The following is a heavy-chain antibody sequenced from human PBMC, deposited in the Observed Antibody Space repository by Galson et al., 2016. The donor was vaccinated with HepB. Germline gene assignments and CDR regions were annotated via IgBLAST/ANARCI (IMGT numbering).Heavy chain of an antibody. V-gene: IGHV1-46*01. J-gene: IGHJ5*01. CDR3: VRRWVMDWRKKEQGEDA. CDR1: GYTFTNYC. Sequence: SVKVSCKASGYTFTNYCIHWVRQAPGQGLEWMGIINPSSGTTHYAQSFQGRVTITRDTSTRKVYMELSRLTSADTAVYYCVRRWVMDWRKKEQGEDAWGKGTPITVSS. D-gene: IGHD3/OR15-3a*01. CDR2: INPSSGTT.